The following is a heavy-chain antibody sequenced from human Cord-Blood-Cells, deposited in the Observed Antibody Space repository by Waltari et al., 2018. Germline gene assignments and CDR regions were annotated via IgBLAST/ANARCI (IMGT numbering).Heavy chain of an antibody. CDR1: GYTFTSYG. CDR3: ASRCKSYHYYGMDV. Sequence: QVQLVQSGAEVKKPGASVKVSCKASGYTFTSYGFSWVRQAPVPGLEGMGWISACNGNTNYAQKPHGRVTMTPATSTSTAYIELRRLSSPDTAGYYCASRCKSYHYYGMDVWRQATTVTVSS. CDR2: ISACNGNT. V-gene: IGHV1-18*01. J-gene: IGHJ6*02.